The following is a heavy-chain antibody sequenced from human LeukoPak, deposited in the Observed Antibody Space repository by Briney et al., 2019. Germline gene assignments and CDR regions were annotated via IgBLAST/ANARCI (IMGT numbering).Heavy chain of an antibody. D-gene: IGHD1-26*01. CDR2: ISYSGST. J-gene: IGHJ2*01. V-gene: IGHV4-59*08. CDR3: ARRRELLRSNWYFDL. CDR1: GGSISSYY. Sequence: SETLSLTCTVSGGSISSYYWSWIPQPPGKGLEWIGYISYSGSTNYNPSLKSRLTISADSSKNQFSLKVSSVTAADTAVYYCARRRELLRSNWYFDLWGRGTLVTVSS.